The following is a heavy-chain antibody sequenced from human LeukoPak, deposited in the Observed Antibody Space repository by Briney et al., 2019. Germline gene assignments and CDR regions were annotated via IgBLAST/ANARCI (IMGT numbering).Heavy chain of an antibody. CDR3: ARDRGYCSSTSCPSLDY. V-gene: IGHV3-7*03. J-gene: IGHJ4*02. D-gene: IGHD2-2*01. CDR1: GFTFSSYW. Sequence: GGSLRLSCAASGFTFSSYWMSWVRQGPGKGLEWVANIKQDGSEKYYVDSVKGRFTISRDNAKNSLYLQMNSLRAEDTAVYYCARDRGYCSSTSCPSLDYWGQGTLVTVSS. CDR2: IKQDGSEK.